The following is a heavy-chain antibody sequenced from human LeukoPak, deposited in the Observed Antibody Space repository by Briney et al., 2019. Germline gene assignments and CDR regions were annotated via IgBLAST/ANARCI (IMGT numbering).Heavy chain of an antibody. CDR2: NSAYNGNT. V-gene: IGHV1-18*01. J-gene: IGHJ4*02. CDR3: ARIPTYDSSGYHYENDDY. Sequence: ASVKVSCKASGYTFTSYGISWVRQAPGQGLEWMGWNSAYNGNTNYAQKFQGRVTITTDESTSTAYMELSSLRSEDTAVYYCARIPTYDSSGYHYENDDYWGQGTLVTVSS. CDR1: GYTFTSYG. D-gene: IGHD3-22*01.